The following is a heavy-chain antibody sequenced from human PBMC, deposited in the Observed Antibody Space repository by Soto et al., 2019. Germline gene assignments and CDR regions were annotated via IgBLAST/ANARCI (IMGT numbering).Heavy chain of an antibody. V-gene: IGHV5-51*01. Sequence: PKISFKGSGYSFTSYWIGWVRQMPGKGLEWMGIIYPGDSDTRYSPSFQGQVTISADKSISTAYLQWSSLKASDTAMYYCARNYYDRSGYYVGDVWGQGTKVTVSS. D-gene: IGHD3-22*01. J-gene: IGHJ6*02. CDR3: ARNYYDRSGYYVGDV. CDR2: IYPGDSDT. CDR1: GYSFTSYW.